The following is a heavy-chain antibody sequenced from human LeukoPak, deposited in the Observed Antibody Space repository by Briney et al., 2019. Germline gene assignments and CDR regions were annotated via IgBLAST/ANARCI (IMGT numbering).Heavy chain of an antibody. D-gene: IGHD3-22*01. J-gene: IGHJ4*02. CDR3: ASGGYYYDSSGYLEY. CDR1: GGTFSSSA. CDR2: IIPIFGTA. Sequence: GSSVKVSCKASGGTFSSSAISWVRQAPGQGLEWMGRIIPIFGTANYAQKFQGRVTITTDESTSTAYMELSSLRSEDTAVYYCASGGYYYDSSGYLEYWGQGTLVTVSS. V-gene: IGHV1-69*05.